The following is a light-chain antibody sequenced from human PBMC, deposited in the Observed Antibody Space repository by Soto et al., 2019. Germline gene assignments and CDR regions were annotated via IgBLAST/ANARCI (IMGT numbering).Light chain of an antibody. J-gene: IGLJ1*01. CDR1: SSNIGAGYD. CDR2: GNN. V-gene: IGLV1-40*01. CDR3: QSDDSSLRV. Sequence: QPALTQPPSVSGAPGQRVTISCTGSSSNIGAGYDVHWYQQVPGTAPKLLIYGNNNRPSGVPDRFSGSKSGTSASLAIAGLQAEDDADYYCQSDDSSLRVFGTGTKLTVL.